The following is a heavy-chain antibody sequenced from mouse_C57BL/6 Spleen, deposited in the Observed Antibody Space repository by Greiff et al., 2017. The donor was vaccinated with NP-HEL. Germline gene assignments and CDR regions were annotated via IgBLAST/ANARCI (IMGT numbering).Heavy chain of an antibody. CDR3: VRQSLYYGNSLAY. CDR2: IRSKSNNYAT. D-gene: IGHD2-1*01. J-gene: IGHJ3*01. CDR1: GFSFNTYA. Sequence: EVKLVESGGGLVQPKGSLKLSCAASGFSFNTYAMNWVRQAPGKGLEWVARIRSKSNNYATYYADSVKDRFTISRDDSESMLYLQMNNLKTEDTAMYYCVRQSLYYGNSLAYWGQGTLVTVSA. V-gene: IGHV10-1*01.